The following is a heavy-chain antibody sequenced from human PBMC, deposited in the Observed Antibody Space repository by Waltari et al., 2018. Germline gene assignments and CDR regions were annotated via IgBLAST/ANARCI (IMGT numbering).Heavy chain of an antibody. CDR2: IKEDVIEK. V-gene: IGHV3-7*03. CDR3: SRELSWSGRDY. Sequence: EIHVVESGGGLVQPGESLRLSCLASGFPYHVYAMGWVRQAPGKGLEWVANIKEDVIEKNYLDSVKGRFTISRDNAKNSVFLEMNSLSVEDTAVYYCSRELSWSGRDYWGQGALVTVSS. J-gene: IGHJ4*02. CDR1: GFPYHVYA. D-gene: IGHD3-3*01.